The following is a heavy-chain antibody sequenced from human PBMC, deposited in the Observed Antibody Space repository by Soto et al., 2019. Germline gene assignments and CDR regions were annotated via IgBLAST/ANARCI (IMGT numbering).Heavy chain of an antibody. CDR3: ARSRGSGSYRSYYYYGMDV. D-gene: IGHD3-10*01. J-gene: IGHJ6*02. CDR1: GGSFSGYY. V-gene: IGHV4-34*01. CDR2: INHSGST. Sequence: TSETLSLTCAVYGGSFSGYYWSWIRQPPGKGLEWIGEINHSGSTNYNPSLKSRVTISVDTSKNQFSLKLSSVTAADTAVYYCARSRGSGSYRSYYYYGMDVWGQGTTVTVSS.